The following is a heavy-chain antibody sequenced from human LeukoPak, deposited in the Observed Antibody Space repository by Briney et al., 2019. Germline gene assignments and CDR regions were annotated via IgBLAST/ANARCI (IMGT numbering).Heavy chain of an antibody. CDR2: IYTSGST. Sequence: SETLSLTCTVSGGSISSYYWSWIRQPAGKGLGWIGRIYTSGSTDYNPSLKSRVTMSVDTSKNQFSLKLSSVTAADTAVYYCARNGGVYGSGSYERAFDIWGQGTMVTVSS. V-gene: IGHV4-4*07. CDR1: GGSISSYY. D-gene: IGHD3-10*01. J-gene: IGHJ3*02. CDR3: ARNGGVYGSGSYERAFDI.